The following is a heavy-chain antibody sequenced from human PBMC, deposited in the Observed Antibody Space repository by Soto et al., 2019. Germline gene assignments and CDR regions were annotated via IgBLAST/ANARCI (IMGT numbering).Heavy chain of an antibody. CDR3: ARQRTSVVTQAYFDV. CDR2: IYYSGST. CDR1: GGSISSDY. V-gene: IGHV4-39*01. D-gene: IGHD2-21*02. Sequence: TVSGGSISSDYWGWIRQPPGKGLEWIGSIYYSGSTYNNPSLRSRVSMSIDTSKDQFSLKLQSVTAADTALYFCARQRTSVVTQAYFDVWGPGSLVTVSS. J-gene: IGHJ4*02.